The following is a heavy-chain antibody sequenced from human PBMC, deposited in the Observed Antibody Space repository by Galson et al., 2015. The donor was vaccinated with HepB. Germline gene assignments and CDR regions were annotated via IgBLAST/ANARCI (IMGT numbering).Heavy chain of an antibody. CDR1: GGTFSSYT. CDR3: ARDSLGYSGYDSFDY. CDR2: IIPILGIA. V-gene: IGHV1-69*04. Sequence: SVKVSCKASGGTFSSYTISWVRQAPGQGLEWMGRIIPILGIANYAQKFQGRVTITADKSTSTAYMELSSLRSEDTAVYYCARDSLGYSGYDSFDYWGQGTLVTVSS. D-gene: IGHD5-12*01. J-gene: IGHJ4*02.